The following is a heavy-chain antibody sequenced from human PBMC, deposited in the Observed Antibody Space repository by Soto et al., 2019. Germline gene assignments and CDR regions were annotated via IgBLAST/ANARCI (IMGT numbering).Heavy chain of an antibody. CDR3: ARDPHPYCSSTSCYSGVGYYYYGMDV. CDR2: IYHSGST. J-gene: IGHJ6*02. CDR1: GGSIISGRHS. D-gene: IGHD2-2*02. V-gene: IGHV4-30-2*01. Sequence: PSETLSLTCTVSGGSIISGRHSWSWIRQPPGKGLEWIGEIYHSGSTNYNPSLKSRVTISVDKSKNQFSLKLSSVTAADTAVYYCARDPHPYCSSTSCYSGVGYYYYGMDVWGQGTTVTVSS.